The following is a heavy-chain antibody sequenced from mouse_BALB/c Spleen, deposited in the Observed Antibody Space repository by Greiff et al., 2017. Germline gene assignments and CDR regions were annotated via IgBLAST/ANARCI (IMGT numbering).Heavy chain of an antibody. CDR1: GDSITSGY. J-gene: IGHJ1*01. V-gene: IGHV3-8*02. D-gene: IGHD2-1*01. CDR2: ISYSGST. Sequence: EVKLQESGPSLVKPSQTLSLTCSVTGDSITSGYWNWIRKFPGNKLEYMGYISYSGSTYYNPSLKSRISITRDTSKNQYYLQLNSVTTEDTATYYCARNYGNYWYFDVWGAGTTVTVSS. CDR3: ARNYGNYWYFDV.